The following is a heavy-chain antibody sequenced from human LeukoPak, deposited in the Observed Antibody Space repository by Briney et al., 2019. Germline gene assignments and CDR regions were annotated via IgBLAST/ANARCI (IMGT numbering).Heavy chain of an antibody. V-gene: IGHV1-69*05. CDR2: IIPIFGTA. D-gene: IGHD3-10*01. CDR1: GGTFSSYA. CDR3: ARSFDWLRGYYYMDV. J-gene: IGHJ6*03. Sequence: SVKVSCKASGGTFSSYAISWVRQALGQGLEWMGGIIPIFGTANYAQKFQGRVTITTDESTSTAYMELSSLRSEDTAVYYCARSFDWLRGYYYMDVWGKGTTVTVSS.